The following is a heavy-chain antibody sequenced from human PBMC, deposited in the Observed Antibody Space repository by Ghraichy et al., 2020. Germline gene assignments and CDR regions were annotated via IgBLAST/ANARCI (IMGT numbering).Heavy chain of an antibody. Sequence: GGSLRLSCAASGFTFISYSLNWVRQAPGKGLEWVSYISRDDIYYADSVKGRFTISRDNAKNSLYLQMNSLRDEDTAVYYCARDHNWAFDYWGQGTLVTVSS. CDR1: GFTFISYS. J-gene: IGHJ4*02. V-gene: IGHV3-48*02. D-gene: IGHD1-20*01. CDR2: ISRDDI. CDR3: ARDHNWAFDY.